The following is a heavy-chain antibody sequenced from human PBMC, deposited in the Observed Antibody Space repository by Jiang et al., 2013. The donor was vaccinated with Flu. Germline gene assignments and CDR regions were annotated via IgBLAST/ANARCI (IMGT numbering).Heavy chain of an antibody. CDR2: IVVGSGKT. CDR3: AADVAGKGAFDI. D-gene: IGHD6-19*01. Sequence: SGAEVKKPGTSVKVSCKASGFTFSSSAMQWVRQARGQRLEWIGWIVVGSGKTHYAQKFQERVTIIRDMSTNTAYMELSSLRSEDTAVYFCAADVAGKGAFDIWGHGTMVTVS. J-gene: IGHJ3*02. V-gene: IGHV1-58*02. CDR1: GFTFSSSA.